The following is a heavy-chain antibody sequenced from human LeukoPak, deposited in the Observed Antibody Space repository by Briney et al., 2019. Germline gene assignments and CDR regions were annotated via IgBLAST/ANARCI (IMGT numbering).Heavy chain of an antibody. D-gene: IGHD6-19*01. CDR1: GFTFSSYW. CDR2: IASDGSST. J-gene: IGHJ4*02. Sequence: GGSLRLSCAASGFTFSSYWMNWVRQAPGKGLVWVSRIASDGSSTTYADSVKGRFSISRDDAKNSLYLQMNSLRDEDAAIYYCARDTTTVAAVRTFDYWGQGTLVAVSS. V-gene: IGHV3-74*01. CDR3: ARDTTTVAAVRTFDY.